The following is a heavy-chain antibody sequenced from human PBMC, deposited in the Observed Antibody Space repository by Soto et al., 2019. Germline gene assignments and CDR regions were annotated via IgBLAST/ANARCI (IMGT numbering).Heavy chain of an antibody. Sequence: QVQLQQWGAGLLKPSETLSLTCAVYGGSFSGYYWSWIRQPPGKGLEWIGEINHSGSTNYNPPLKSRVTISVDTSKNQSSLKLSSVTAADTAVYYCAREKPYSSSWYHDYWGQGTLVTVSS. CDR2: INHSGST. CDR1: GGSFSGYY. J-gene: IGHJ4*02. CDR3: AREKPYSSSWYHDY. V-gene: IGHV4-34*01. D-gene: IGHD6-13*01.